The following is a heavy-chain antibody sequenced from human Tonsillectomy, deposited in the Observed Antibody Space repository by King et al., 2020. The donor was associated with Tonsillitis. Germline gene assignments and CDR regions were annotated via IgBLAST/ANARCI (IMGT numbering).Heavy chain of an antibody. Sequence: VQLVESGGGLVQPGGSLRLSCAASGFTFSSYAMSWVRQAPGKGLEWVSAISGGDGSTYYADSVKGRFTISRDNSKNTLDLQMSSLRVEDTAIYYCARSYCRGTSCYSPFDYWGQGTLVTVSS. CDR2: ISGGDGST. D-gene: IGHD2-2*01. CDR1: GFTFSSYA. J-gene: IGHJ4*02. V-gene: IGHV3-23*04. CDR3: ARSYCRGTSCYSPFDY.